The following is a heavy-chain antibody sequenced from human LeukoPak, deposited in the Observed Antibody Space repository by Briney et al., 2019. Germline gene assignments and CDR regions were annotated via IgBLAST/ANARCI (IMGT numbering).Heavy chain of an antibody. CDR1: GFTFSSSA. CDR3: SRDPTYYLRYGYFDY. CDR2: INNVGSHI. V-gene: IGHV3-21*01. D-gene: IGHD1-26*01. Sequence: GGSLRLSCAASGFTFSSSAMNWVRQAPGKGLEWVSSINNVGSHIYYADSVKGRFTISRDNTKNSLYLQMNSLRAEDTAVYYCSRDPTYYLRYGYFDYWGQGALVTVSS. J-gene: IGHJ4*02.